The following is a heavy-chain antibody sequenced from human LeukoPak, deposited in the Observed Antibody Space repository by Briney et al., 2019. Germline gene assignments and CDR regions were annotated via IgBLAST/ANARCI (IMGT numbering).Heavy chain of an antibody. D-gene: IGHD5-24*01. CDR3: ARGKEEMATGSYYFDY. J-gene: IGHJ4*02. V-gene: IGHV4-34*01. CDR2: ISPSGGT. Sequence: SETLSLTCAVYGGSLSDNYWNWIRQPPGRGLEWIGDISPSGGTNYNPSLKSRVTISVDTSKNQFSLKLSSVTAADTAVYYCARGKEEMATGSYYFDYWGQGTLVTVSS. CDR1: GGSLSDNY.